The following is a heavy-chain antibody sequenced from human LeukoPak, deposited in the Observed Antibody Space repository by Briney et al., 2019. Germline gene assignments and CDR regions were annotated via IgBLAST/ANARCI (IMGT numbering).Heavy chain of an antibody. Sequence: GGSLRLSCAASGFTVSPNYMSWVRQAPGKGLEWVSVIYRGGSTYYADSVRDRFTISRDNSKNTLYLQMNSLRAEDTAVYYCAKDSGSGSYPDYWGQGTLVTVSS. CDR2: IYRGGST. CDR3: AKDSGSGSYPDY. D-gene: IGHD3-10*01. V-gene: IGHV3-53*01. CDR1: GFTVSPNY. J-gene: IGHJ4*02.